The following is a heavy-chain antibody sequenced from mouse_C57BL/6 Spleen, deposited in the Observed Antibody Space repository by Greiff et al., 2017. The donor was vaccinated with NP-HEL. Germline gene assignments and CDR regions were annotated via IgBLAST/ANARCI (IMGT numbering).Heavy chain of an antibody. J-gene: IGHJ3*01. V-gene: IGHV1-82*01. CDR1: GYAFSSSW. D-gene: IGHD2-1*01. Sequence: VKLQESGPELVKPGASVKISCKASGYAFSSSWMNWVKQRPGKGLEWIGRIYPGDGDTNYNGKFKGKATLTADKSSSTAYMQLSSLTSEDSAVYFCARGGGNYGFAYWGQGTLVTVSA. CDR3: ARGGGNYGFAY. CDR2: IYPGDGDT.